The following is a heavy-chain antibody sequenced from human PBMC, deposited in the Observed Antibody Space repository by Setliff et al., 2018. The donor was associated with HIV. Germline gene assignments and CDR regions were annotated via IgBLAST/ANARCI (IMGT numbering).Heavy chain of an antibody. D-gene: IGHD3-10*01. CDR2: VHKSGNT. CDR1: DGSVSSTGYY. V-gene: IGHV4-61*02. CDR3: AREAGSGSYYSRVYYMDV. J-gene: IGHJ6*03. Sequence: PSETLSLTCTVSDGSVSSTGYYWSWIRQSAGKGLEWIGRVHKSGNTDYNPSLKSRVTISVDTSKNQFSLKLSSVTVADTAVYYCAREAGSGSYYSRVYYMDVWGKGTTVTVSS.